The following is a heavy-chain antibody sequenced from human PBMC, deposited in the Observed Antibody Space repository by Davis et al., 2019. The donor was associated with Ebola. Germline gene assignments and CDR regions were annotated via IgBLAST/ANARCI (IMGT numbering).Heavy chain of an antibody. CDR2: IYYSGIT. V-gene: IGHV4-39*02. J-gene: IGHJ4*02. CDR3: AREEGYCSGGSCYSGPFDY. CDR1: GGSIISSSSY. D-gene: IGHD2-15*01. Sequence: MPSETLSLTCTVSGGSIISSSSYWGWIRQPPRQGLEWIGSIYYSGITYYNPSLKSRVTISVHTSKNQFSLKLRSVTAADTAVYYCAREEGYCSGGSCYSGPFDYWGQGTLVTVSS.